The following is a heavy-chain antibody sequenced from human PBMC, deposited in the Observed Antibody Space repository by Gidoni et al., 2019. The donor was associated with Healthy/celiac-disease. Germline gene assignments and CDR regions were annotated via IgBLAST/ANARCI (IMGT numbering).Heavy chain of an antibody. J-gene: IGHJ4*02. V-gene: IGHV4-39*01. CDR1: GGPISSRSYY. CDR2: IYYSGST. Sequence: QLQLQESGPGLVKPSETLSLTCTVSGGPISSRSYYWGWIRQPPGKGLEWIGSIYYSGSTSNNPSLKRRCTISEETSKNQSSVKLSLLPAADTAVYYWARVRSRTLEYCSSTSCYFDYWGQGTLVTVSS. D-gene: IGHD2-2*01. CDR3: ARVRSRTLEYCSSTSCYFDY.